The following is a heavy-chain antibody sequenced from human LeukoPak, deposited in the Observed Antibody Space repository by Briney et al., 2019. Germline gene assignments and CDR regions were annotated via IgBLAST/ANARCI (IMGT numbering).Heavy chain of an antibody. J-gene: IGHJ4*02. CDR3: AKVSQKAVLRFLEWLRSRW. CDR1: GFTFSSYG. CDR2: ISYDGSNK. V-gene: IGHV3-30*18. Sequence: GGSLRLSCAASGFTFSSYGMHWVRQAPGKGLEWVAVISYDGSNKYYADSVKGRFTISRDNSKNTLYLQINSLRAEDTAVYYCAKVSQKAVLRFLEWLRSRWRGQGTLVTVSS. D-gene: IGHD3-3*01.